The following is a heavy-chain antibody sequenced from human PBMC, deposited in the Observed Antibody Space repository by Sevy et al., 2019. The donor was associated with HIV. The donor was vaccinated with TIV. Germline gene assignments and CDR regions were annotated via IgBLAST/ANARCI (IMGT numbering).Heavy chain of an antibody. CDR3: AKEGGGYYYDSSGLFDY. V-gene: IGHV3-23*01. Sequence: GESLKISCAASGFTFSSYAMSWVRQAPGKGLEWVSAISGSGYHTYYTDSVKGRFTISRDNSKNTLYLQMNSLRAEDTAVYYCAKEGGGYYYDSSGLFDYWGQGTLVTVSS. CDR1: GFTFSSYA. D-gene: IGHD3-22*01. J-gene: IGHJ4*02. CDR2: ISGSGYHT.